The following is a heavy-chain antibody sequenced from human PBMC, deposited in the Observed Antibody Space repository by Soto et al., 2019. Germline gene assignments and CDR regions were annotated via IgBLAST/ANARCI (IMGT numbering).Heavy chain of an antibody. J-gene: IGHJ5*02. CDR1: GYTFTSYD. CDR2: MNPNSGNT. Sequence: QVQLVQSGAEVKKPGASVKVSCKASGYTFTSYDINWVRQATGQGLEWMGWMNPNSGNTGYAQKFQGRVTMSRNTSISTADMELSSLRSEDTAVYYCARQAAMLADNWFDPWGQGTLVTVSS. V-gene: IGHV1-8*01. D-gene: IGHD2-2*01. CDR3: ARQAAMLADNWFDP.